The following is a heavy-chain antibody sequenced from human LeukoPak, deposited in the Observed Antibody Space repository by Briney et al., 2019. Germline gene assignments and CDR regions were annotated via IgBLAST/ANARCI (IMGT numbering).Heavy chain of an antibody. CDR2: ISGSGGST. J-gene: IGHJ4*02. CDR1: GFTFSSYA. V-gene: IGHV3-23*01. D-gene: IGHD6-13*01. CDR3: AKGVAAAGSFDY. Sequence: GGSLRLSCAASGFTFSSYAMSWVRQAPGKGLEWVSAISGSGGSTYCADSVKGRFTISRDNSKNTLYLQMNSLRAEDTAVYYCAKGVAAAGSFDYWGQGTLVTVSS.